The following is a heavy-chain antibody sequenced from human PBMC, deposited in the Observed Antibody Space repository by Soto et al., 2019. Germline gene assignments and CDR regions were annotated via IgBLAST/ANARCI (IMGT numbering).Heavy chain of an antibody. J-gene: IGHJ4*02. V-gene: IGHV3-7*01. CDR1: GVSLRSYG. CDR3: ATSRTFDY. Sequence: PWGSLRLACVVSGVSLRSYGMNWVRQAPGKGLEWVANIKQDGSERYYVDSAKGRFTISRDNAKNSLYLQMNSLSAEDTAIYYCATSRTFDYWGQGTLVTVSS. D-gene: IGHD6-13*01. CDR2: IKQDGSER.